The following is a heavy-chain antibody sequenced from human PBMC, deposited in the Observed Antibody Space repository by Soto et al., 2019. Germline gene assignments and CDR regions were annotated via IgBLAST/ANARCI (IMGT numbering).Heavy chain of an antibody. CDR2: INPSGGST. Sequence: ASVKVYCKASGYTFTSYYMHWVRQAPGQGLEWMGIINPSGGSTSYAQKFQGRVTMTRDTSTSTVYMELSSLRSEDTAVYYCARSYSNYHFDYWGQGTLVTVSS. V-gene: IGHV1-46*01. CDR3: ARSYSNYHFDY. D-gene: IGHD4-4*01. CDR1: GYTFTSYY. J-gene: IGHJ4*02.